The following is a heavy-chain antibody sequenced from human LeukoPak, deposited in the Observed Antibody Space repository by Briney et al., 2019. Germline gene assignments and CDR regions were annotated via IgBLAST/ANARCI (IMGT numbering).Heavy chain of an antibody. CDR1: GFTFSSFW. CDR3: ARGWDNYFDY. V-gene: IGHV3-7*01. J-gene: IGHJ4*02. Sequence: GGSLRLSCVASGFTFSSFWMTWVRQTPGKGLEWLANIKQDGSEKYYVDSVKGRFTISRDNAKNSLYLQMNSLRAEDTAVYYCARGWDNYFDYWGQGTLVTVSS. CDR2: IKQDGSEK. D-gene: IGHD1-26*01.